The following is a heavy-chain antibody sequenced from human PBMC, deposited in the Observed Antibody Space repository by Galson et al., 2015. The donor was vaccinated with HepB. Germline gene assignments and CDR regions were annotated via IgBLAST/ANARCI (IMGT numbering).Heavy chain of an antibody. Sequence: SLRLSCAASGFTFSSYAMSWVRQAPGKGLEWVSAISGSGGSTYYADSVKGRFTISRDNSKNTLYLQMNSLRAEDTAVYYCAKDLTRIAAAGFQTTTAFDIWGQGTMVTVSS. D-gene: IGHD6-13*01. V-gene: IGHV3-23*01. CDR1: GFTFSSYA. CDR2: ISGSGGST. CDR3: AKDLTRIAAAGFQTTTAFDI. J-gene: IGHJ3*02.